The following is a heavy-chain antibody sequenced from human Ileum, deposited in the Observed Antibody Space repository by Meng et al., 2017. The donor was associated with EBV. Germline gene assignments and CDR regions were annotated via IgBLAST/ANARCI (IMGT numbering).Heavy chain of an antibody. CDR3: VRGPPVGVPGPGDY. V-gene: IGHV1-3*01. CDR1: GYAFTSYI. CDR2: INVGVGYT. Sequence: QVQLVQSGAEVKNPGASVKVSCKASGYAFTSYILHWVRQAPGQRLEWMGWINVGVGYTKYSQKFQGRVTISSGTSATTGYMELSSLRSEDTAVYYCVRGPPVGVPGPGDYWGQGTLVTVSS. J-gene: IGHJ4*02. D-gene: IGHD2-21*01.